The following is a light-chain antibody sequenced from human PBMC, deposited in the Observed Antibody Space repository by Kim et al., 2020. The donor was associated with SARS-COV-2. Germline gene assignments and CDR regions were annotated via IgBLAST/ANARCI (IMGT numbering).Light chain of an antibody. CDR2: DAS. Sequence: PPGERATPSCRARQSIGNYLAWYQQKPGQAPRLLIYDASNRATGIPARFSGSGSGTDFTLTISRLEPEDFAVYYCQQRSNWPPITFGQGTRLEIK. CDR3: QQRSNWPPIT. CDR1: QSIGNY. V-gene: IGKV3-11*01. J-gene: IGKJ5*01.